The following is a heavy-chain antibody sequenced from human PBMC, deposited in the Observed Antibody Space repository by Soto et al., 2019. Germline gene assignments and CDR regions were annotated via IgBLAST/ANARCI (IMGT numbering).Heavy chain of an antibody. CDR2: VNSDGSST. J-gene: IGHJ4*02. D-gene: IGHD1-26*01. CDR3: AQVGAAYYFDY. V-gene: IGHV3-74*01. Sequence: GGSLRLSCEASGFTFRSYWMHWVRQAPGKGLEWVSRVNSDGSSTSYADSVKGRFTTSRDNAKNTLYLQMNSLRAEDTAVYYCAQVGAAYYFDYWGQGTLVTVSS. CDR1: GFTFRSYW.